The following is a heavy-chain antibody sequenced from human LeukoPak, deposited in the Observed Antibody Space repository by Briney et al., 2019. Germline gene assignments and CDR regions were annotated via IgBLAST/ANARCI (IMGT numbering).Heavy chain of an antibody. D-gene: IGHD3-3*01. CDR2: IKQDGGET. CDR1: DFIFSSYW. V-gene: IGHV3-7*03. Sequence: GGSLRLSCVASDFIFSSYWMTWVRQAPGKGLEWVANIKQDGGETYYVGSVKGRFTISRDNAQNSLYLQMNSLKLEDTALYYCVKDRDFWSGLDVWGQGTMVTVS. J-gene: IGHJ6*02. CDR3: VKDRDFWSGLDV.